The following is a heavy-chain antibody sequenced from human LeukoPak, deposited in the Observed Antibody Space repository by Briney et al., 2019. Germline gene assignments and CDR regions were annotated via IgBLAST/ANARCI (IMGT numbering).Heavy chain of an antibody. CDR3: AREADGFDI. J-gene: IGHJ3*02. CDR2: LAYDETFR. CDR1: GFTSSRYT. Sequence: GGSLRLSCSASGFTSSRYTMHWVRQAPGKGLEWVALLAYDETFRYYADSVKGRFTISRDTAKTTLDLQMNSLTTEDTALYYCAREADGFDIWGQGTMVTVSS. V-gene: IGHV3-30*01.